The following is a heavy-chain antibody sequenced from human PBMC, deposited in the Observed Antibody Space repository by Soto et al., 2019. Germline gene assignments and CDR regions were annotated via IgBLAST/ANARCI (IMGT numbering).Heavy chain of an antibody. CDR2: LSDSGGSI. Sequence: EVQLLESGGGLVQPGGSLRLSCTASGFTFSSHAMTWVRQAPGKGLEWVSGLSDSGGSIYYADSVKGPFTISRDNSMNTLYLQMNTLRAEDTAVYYCAKVSSSWYAGFFDLWGQGTLVTVSS. J-gene: IGHJ4*02. V-gene: IGHV3-23*01. D-gene: IGHD6-13*01. CDR1: GFTFSSHA. CDR3: AKVSSSWYAGFFDL.